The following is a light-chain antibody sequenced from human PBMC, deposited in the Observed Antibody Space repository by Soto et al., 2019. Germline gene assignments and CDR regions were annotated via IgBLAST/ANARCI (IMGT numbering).Light chain of an antibody. V-gene: IGLV2-18*01. CDR2: EVS. Sequence: QSVLTQPPSVSGSPGQSVTISCTGDVGSYRRVSWYQQPPGTAPKLMLYEVSNRPSGVPDRFSGSKSGNTASLTISGLQAEDEGDYYCSLYTSSSTFVFGNGTKVTVL. J-gene: IGLJ1*01. CDR3: SLYTSSSTFV. CDR1: VGSYRR.